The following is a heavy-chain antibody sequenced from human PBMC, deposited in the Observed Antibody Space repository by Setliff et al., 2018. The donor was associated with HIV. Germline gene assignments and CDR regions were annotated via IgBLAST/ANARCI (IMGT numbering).Heavy chain of an antibody. D-gene: IGHD3-10*01. CDR2: IIPIFGTA. Sequence: GASVKVSCKASGGTFSSYATSWVRQAPGQGLEWMGGIIPIFGTANYAQKFQGRVTMTRDTSTSTVFMELSSLNSEDTAVYYCATDRDATMVPGADYWGQGTLVTVSS. J-gene: IGHJ4*02. CDR1: GGTFSSYA. CDR3: ATDRDATMVPGADY. V-gene: IGHV1-69*05.